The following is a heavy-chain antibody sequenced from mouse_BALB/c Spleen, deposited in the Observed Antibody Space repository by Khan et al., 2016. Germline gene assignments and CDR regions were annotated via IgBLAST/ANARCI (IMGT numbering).Heavy chain of an antibody. D-gene: IGHD2-1*01. V-gene: IGHV11-2*02. CDR1: GFTFSGFW. J-gene: IGHJ1*01. CDR2: INSDGSAI. CDR3: MGYGNYEYFDV. Sequence: EVQLLETGGGLVQPGGSRGLSCEGSGFTFSGFWMSWVRPTPGKTLEWIGDINSDGSAINYAPSIKDRFTIFRDNDKSTLYLQMSNVRSEDTATYFCMGYGNYEYFDVWGAGTTVTVSS.